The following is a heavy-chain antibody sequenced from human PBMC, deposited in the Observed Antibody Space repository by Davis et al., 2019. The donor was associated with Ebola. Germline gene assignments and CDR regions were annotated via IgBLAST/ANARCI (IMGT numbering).Heavy chain of an antibody. CDR2: ISAYKGNT. D-gene: IGHD3-22*01. CDR3: ARDRDSSGTFDY. V-gene: IGHV1-18*01. Sequence: ASVTVSCKASRYTLTSYGIRWVRQAPGQGLEWMGWISAYKGNTNYAQKLQGRVTMTTDTSTSTVYMELRSLRSDDTAVYYCARDRDSSGTFDYWGQGTLVTVSS. J-gene: IGHJ4*02. CDR1: RYTLTSYG.